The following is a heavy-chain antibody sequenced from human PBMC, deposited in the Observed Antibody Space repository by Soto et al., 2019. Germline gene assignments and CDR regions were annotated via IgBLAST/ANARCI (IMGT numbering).Heavy chain of an antibody. D-gene: IGHD1-26*01. J-gene: IGHJ6*01. Sequence: GGSLGISCAASGFSFSTYSMNWARQAPGKGLEWVSSITSASTYIYYTDSVKGRFTISRDNAKNSLYLQMNSLRAEDTAVYYCARDQVGPLYYYYYGMDVWGQGTTVTVSS. CDR1: GFSFSTYS. V-gene: IGHV3-21*01. CDR2: ITSASTYI. CDR3: ARDQVGPLYYYYYGMDV.